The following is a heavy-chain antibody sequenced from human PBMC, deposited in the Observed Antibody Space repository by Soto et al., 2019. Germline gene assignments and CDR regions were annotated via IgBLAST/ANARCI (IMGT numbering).Heavy chain of an antibody. CDR3: ARDPPMVRGVIVFDY. CDR2: VSSSSSTI. V-gene: IGHV3-48*01. Sequence: EVQLVESGGGLVQPGGSLRLSCAASGFTFSSYSMNWVRQAPGKGLEWVSYVSSSSSTIYYADSVKDRFTISRDNAKNSLYLQMNSLRAEDTAVYYCARDPPMVRGVIVFDYWGQGTLVTVSS. D-gene: IGHD3-10*01. J-gene: IGHJ4*02. CDR1: GFTFSSYS.